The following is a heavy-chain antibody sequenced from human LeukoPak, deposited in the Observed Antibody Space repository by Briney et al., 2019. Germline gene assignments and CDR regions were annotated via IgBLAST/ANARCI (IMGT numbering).Heavy chain of an antibody. J-gene: IGHJ3*02. CDR1: AFSLSSYT. CDR2: ISSSSSYI. D-gene: IGHD2-8*02. V-gene: IGHV3-21*01. CDR3: ARRLGYCTGGSGTCYSSDAFDI. Sequence: GSLRLSCAASAFSLSSYTMNWVRQAPGEGLEWLSSISSSSSYIFYADSVKGRFTISRDNAKNSLFLQMNSLRAEDTAVYYCARRLGYCTGGSGTCYSSDAFDIWGQGTMVTVSS.